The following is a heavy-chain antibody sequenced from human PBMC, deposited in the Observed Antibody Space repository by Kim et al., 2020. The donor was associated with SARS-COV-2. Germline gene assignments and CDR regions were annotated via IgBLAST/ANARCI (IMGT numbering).Heavy chain of an antibody. V-gene: IGHV3-21*01. J-gene: IGHJ4*02. CDR3: ARDLVGATVY. CDR2: SI. Sequence: SIYYADSVKGRFTISRDTAKTSLYLQMNSLRAEDTAVYYCARDLVGATVYWGQGTLVTVSS. D-gene: IGHD1-26*01.